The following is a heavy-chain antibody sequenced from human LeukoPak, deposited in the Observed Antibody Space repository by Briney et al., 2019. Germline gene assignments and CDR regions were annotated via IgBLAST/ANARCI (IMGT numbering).Heavy chain of an antibody. J-gene: IGHJ4*02. Sequence: SETLSLTCTVSGGSISSGSYYWSWIRQPAGKGLEWIGRIYTSGSTNHNPSLKSRVTISVDTSRNQFSLKLSSLTAADTAVYYCARGFRGDPLGYWGQGTLVTVSS. V-gene: IGHV4-61*02. CDR1: GGSISSGSYY. CDR2: IYTSGST. CDR3: ARGFRGDPLGY. D-gene: IGHD3-10*01.